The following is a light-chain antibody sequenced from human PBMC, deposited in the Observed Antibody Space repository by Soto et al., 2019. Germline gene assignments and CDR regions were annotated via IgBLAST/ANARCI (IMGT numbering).Light chain of an antibody. Sequence: DIQMTQSPSSLCASVGDRVTITCQASQDISNYLNWYQQKPGKAPKLLIYDASTLESGVPSRFRGSGSGTEFTLTISSLQPDDFATYYCQQYKTYSWTFGQGTKVDI. CDR3: QQYKTYSWT. J-gene: IGKJ1*01. V-gene: IGKV1-33*01. CDR2: DAS. CDR1: QDISNY.